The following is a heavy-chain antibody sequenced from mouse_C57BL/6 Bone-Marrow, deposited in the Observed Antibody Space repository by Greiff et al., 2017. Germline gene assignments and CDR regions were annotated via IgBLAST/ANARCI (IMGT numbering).Heavy chain of an antibody. CDR1: GFSLTSYA. CDR3: ARNKGYYGNPDWFAY. V-gene: IGHV2-9-1*01. J-gene: IGHJ3*01. CDR2: IWTGGGT. Sequence: VQVVGSGPGLVAPSQSLSITCTVSGFSLTSYAISWVRQPPGKGLEWLGVIWTGGGTNYNSALKSRLSISKDNSKSQVFLKMNSLQTDDTARYYCARNKGYYGNPDWFAYWGQGTLVTVSA. D-gene: IGHD2-1*01.